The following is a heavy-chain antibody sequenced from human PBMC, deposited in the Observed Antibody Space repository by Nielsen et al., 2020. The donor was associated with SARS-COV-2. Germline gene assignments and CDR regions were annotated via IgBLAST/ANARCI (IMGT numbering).Heavy chain of an antibody. Sequence: GESLKISCAASGLAFTNAWMSWVRQAPGKGLEWVGRIKSKTDGGTTDYAAPVKGRFTTSRDDSKNTLYLLMNSLKTEDTAVYYCTTGPAGGYDPYYFDYWGQGTLVTVSS. D-gene: IGHD5-12*01. CDR3: TTGPAGGYDPYYFDY. J-gene: IGHJ4*02. CDR2: IKSKTDGGTT. V-gene: IGHV3-15*01. CDR1: GLAFTNAW.